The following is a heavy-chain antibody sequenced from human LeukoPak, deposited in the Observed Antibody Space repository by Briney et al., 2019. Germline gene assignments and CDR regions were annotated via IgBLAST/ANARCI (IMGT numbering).Heavy chain of an antibody. CDR3: AKGRGTNSGPTLDY. CDR1: GLTFSNFA. CDR2: ISGGGDST. Sequence: CGSPTLSCAASGLTFSNFAMSWVRQAPGKGLEWVSAISGGGDSTYYAESVKGRFTVSRDNSKNTLYLQMNSLTDDDTAVYYCAKGRGTNSGPTLDYWGQGTVDTVSS. J-gene: IGHJ4*02. V-gene: IGHV3-23*01. D-gene: IGHD6-19*01.